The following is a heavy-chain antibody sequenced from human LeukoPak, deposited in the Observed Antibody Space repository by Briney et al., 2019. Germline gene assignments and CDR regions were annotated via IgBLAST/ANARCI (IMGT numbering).Heavy chain of an antibody. CDR3: ARAQEYYYDSSGNNWGY. CDR2: INPSGGST. J-gene: IGHJ4*02. Sequence: ASVKASCKASGYTFTSYYMHWVRQAPGQGLEWMGIINPSGGSTSYAQKFQGRVTMTRDMSTSTVYMELSSLRSEDTAVYYCARAQEYYYDSSGNNWGYWGQGTLVTVSS. V-gene: IGHV1-46*01. CDR1: GYTFTSYY. D-gene: IGHD3-22*01.